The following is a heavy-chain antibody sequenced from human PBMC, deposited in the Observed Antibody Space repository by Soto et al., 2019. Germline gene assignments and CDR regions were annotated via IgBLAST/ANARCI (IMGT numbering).Heavy chain of an antibody. Sequence: QLQLQESGSGLVKPSQTLSLTCAVSGGSISSGGYSWSWIRQPPGKGLEWIGYIYHSGSTYYNPSLKSRVTISXDXPKNQFSLKLSSVTAADTAVYYCARAHGSGWGAFDIWGQGTMVTVSS. CDR2: IYHSGST. D-gene: IGHD3-10*01. CDR1: GGSISSGGYS. V-gene: IGHV4-30-2*01. J-gene: IGHJ3*02. CDR3: ARAHGSGWGAFDI.